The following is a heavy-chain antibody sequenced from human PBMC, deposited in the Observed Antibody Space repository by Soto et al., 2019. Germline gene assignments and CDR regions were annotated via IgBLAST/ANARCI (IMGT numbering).Heavy chain of an antibody. Sequence: GALRLSCAASGFTFSNAWMNWVRQAPGKGLEWVGRIKSKTDGGTTDYAAPVKGRFTISRDDSKNTLYLQMNSLKTEDTAVYYCTALNYDFWSGYFDYWGQGTLVTVSS. J-gene: IGHJ4*02. CDR3: TALNYDFWSGYFDY. D-gene: IGHD3-3*01. V-gene: IGHV3-15*07. CDR2: IKSKTDGGTT. CDR1: GFTFSNAW.